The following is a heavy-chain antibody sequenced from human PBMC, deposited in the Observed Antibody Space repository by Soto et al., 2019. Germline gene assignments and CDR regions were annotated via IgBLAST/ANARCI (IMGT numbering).Heavy chain of an antibody. CDR2: VIPILGTA. CDR3: ARLGHPGH. V-gene: IGHV1-69*01. Sequence: QVQLVQSGAEVKKPGSSVKVSCTASGGSLRNSVISWVRQAPAQRLEWMGGVIPILGTANYAQKFQGIVTMTADEATSTAYMDLSSLSPDDTAVYYCARLGHPGHWGPGTLVIVSS. CDR1: GGSLRNSV. J-gene: IGHJ4*02.